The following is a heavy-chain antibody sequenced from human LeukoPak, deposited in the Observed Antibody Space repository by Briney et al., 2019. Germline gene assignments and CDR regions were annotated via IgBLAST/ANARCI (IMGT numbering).Heavy chain of an antibody. V-gene: IGHV1-24*01. J-gene: IGHJ5*02. CDR3: ATEDSGSYWRRFDP. D-gene: IGHD1-26*01. Sequence: ASVKVSCKVSGYTLTELSMHWVRQAPGKGLEWMGGFDPEDGETIYAQKFQGRVTMTEDTSTDTAYMELSSLRSEDTAVYYCATEDSGSYWRRFDPWGQGTLVTVSS. CDR1: GYTLTELS. CDR2: FDPEDGET.